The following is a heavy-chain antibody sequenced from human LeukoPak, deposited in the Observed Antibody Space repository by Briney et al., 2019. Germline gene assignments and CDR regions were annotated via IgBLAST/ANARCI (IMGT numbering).Heavy chain of an antibody. CDR2: IYSGGST. J-gene: IGHJ4*02. CDR1: GFTLRNYA. V-gene: IGHV3-66*01. D-gene: IGHD3-9*01. CDR3: ARDRTYYDILTGYPQIIPFDY. Sequence: GGSLRLSCAASGFTLRNYAMSWVRQAPGKGLEWVSVIYSGGSTYYADSVKGRFTISRDNSKNTLYLQMNSLRAEDTAVYYCARDRTYYDILTGYPQIIPFDYWGQGTLVTVSS.